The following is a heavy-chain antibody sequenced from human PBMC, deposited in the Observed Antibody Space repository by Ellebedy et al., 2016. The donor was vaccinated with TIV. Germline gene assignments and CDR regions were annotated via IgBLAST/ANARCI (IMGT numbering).Heavy chain of an antibody. CDR2: IWYDGSKT. CDR1: GFNFGPYG. J-gene: IGHJ4*02. V-gene: IGHV3-33*01. D-gene: IGHD6-13*01. Sequence: GGSLRLSCVASGFNFGPYGMYWVRQAPGKGLEWVALIWYDGSKTDYVDSVKGRFTISRDNSKSTLYLHMDSLRADDTAVYYCARDRISASGIFDYWGQGTLVTVSS. CDR3: ARDRISASGIFDY.